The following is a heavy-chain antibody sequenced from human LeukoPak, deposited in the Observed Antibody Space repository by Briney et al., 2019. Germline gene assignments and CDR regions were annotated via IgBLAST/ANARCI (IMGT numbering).Heavy chain of an antibody. CDR2: ISYDGNNK. D-gene: IGHD2-2*01. CDR3: AKAPIVVVRPNWFDP. V-gene: IGHV3-30-3*01. J-gene: IGHJ5*02. CDR1: GLTFSSYS. Sequence: GGSLRLSCAASGLTFSSYSFHWVRRAPGKGLEWVSFISYDGNNKHYADSVKGRFTISRDNSKNTLYLQMNSLRAEDTAVYYCAKAPIVVVRPNWFDPWGQGTLVTVSS.